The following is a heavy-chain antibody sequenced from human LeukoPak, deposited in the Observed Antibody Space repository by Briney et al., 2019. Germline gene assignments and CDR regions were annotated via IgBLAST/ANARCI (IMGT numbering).Heavy chain of an antibody. CDR1: GGSISSGGYY. Sequence: PSQTLSLTCTVSGGSISSGGYYWSWIRQHPGKGLEWIGYIYYSGSTYYNPSLESRVTISVDTSKNQFSLKLSSVTAADTAVYYCARVAFTQMVTGSLSYFYGMDVWGQGTTVTVSS. CDR3: ARVAFTQMVTGSLSYFYGMDV. J-gene: IGHJ6*02. V-gene: IGHV4-31*03. CDR2: IYYSGST. D-gene: IGHD2-21*02.